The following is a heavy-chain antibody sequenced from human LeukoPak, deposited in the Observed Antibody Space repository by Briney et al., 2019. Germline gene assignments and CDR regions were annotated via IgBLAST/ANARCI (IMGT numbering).Heavy chain of an antibody. D-gene: IGHD3-16*01. CDR1: GFTVSTNY. Sequence: GGSLRLSCAASGFTVSTNYMSWVRKAPGKGLEWVANMKQDRIEKYYVDSVKGRFTISRDNAKNSLYLQMNSLRPEDTAIYYCAREGGGMDVWGQGTTVTVSS. V-gene: IGHV3-7*04. CDR2: MKQDRIEK. J-gene: IGHJ6*02. CDR3: AREGGGMDV.